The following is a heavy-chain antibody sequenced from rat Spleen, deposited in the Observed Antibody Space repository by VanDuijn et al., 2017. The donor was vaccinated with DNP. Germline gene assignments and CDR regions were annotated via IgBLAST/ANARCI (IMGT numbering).Heavy chain of an antibody. CDR2: ISTSGGST. D-gene: IGHD1-3*01. J-gene: IGHJ1*01. V-gene: IGHV5S13*01. Sequence: EVQLVESGGGLVQPGRTLKLSCAASGFTFNKYGMAWVRQAPTKGLEWVASISTSGGSTYYRDSVKGRFTISRDNAKSTLYLQMNSLRSEDTATYYCARQGYGSYGWYFDFGGPGTMVTVSS. CDR1: GFTFNKYG. CDR3: ARQGYGSYGWYFDF.